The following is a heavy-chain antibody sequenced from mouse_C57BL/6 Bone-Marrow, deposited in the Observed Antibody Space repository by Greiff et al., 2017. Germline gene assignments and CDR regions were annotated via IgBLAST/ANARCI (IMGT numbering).Heavy chain of an antibody. D-gene: IGHD2-4*01. Sequence: EVMLVESGEGLVKPGGSLKLSCAASGFTFSSYAMSWVRQTPEKRLEWVAYISSGGDYIYYADTVKGRFTISRDNARNTLYLQMSSLKSEDTAMYYCTRDRGVITTFRCAMDYWGQGTSVTVSS. CDR1: GFTFSSYA. CDR3: TRDRGVITTFRCAMDY. J-gene: IGHJ4*01. CDR2: ISSGGDYI. V-gene: IGHV5-9-1*02.